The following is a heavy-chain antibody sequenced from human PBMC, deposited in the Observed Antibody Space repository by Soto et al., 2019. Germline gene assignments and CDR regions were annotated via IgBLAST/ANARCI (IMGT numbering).Heavy chain of an antibody. D-gene: IGHD3-22*01. CDR2: INPSGGST. J-gene: IGHJ4*02. CDR1: GYTFTSYY. CDR3: ARDSYYYYDSSGSKNLDY. Sequence: ASVKVSCKASGYTFTSYYMHWVRQAPGQGLEWMEIINPSGGSTSYAQKFQGRVTMTRDTSTSTVYMELSSLRSEDTAVYYCARDSYYYYDSSGSKNLDYWGQGTLVTVSS. V-gene: IGHV1-46*01.